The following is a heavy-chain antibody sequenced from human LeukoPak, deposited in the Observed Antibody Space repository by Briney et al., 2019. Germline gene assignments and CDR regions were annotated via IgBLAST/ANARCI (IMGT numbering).Heavy chain of an antibody. J-gene: IGHJ5*02. D-gene: IGHD5-12*01. CDR2: ISAYNGNT. Sequence: ASVKVSCKASGYTFTSYGISWVRQAPGQGLEWMGWISAYNGNTNYAQKLQGRVTITRNTSITTAYMELSSLRSEDTAVYYCARGRASAGGYGGYDWGVWFDPWGQGTLVTVSS. CDR3: ARGRASAGGYGGYDWGVWFDP. CDR1: GYTFTSYG. V-gene: IGHV1-18*01.